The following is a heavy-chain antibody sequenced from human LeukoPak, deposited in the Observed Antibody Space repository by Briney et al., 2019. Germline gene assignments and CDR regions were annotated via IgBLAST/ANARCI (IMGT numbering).Heavy chain of an antibody. CDR2: ISAYNSNT. CDR1: GYTFTSYG. V-gene: IGHV1-18*04. CDR3: ARGPHDILTGSQDDFGS. D-gene: IGHD3-9*01. Sequence: ASVKVSCKASGYTFTSYGINWVRQAPGQGLEWMGWISAYNSNTKYVQKLQGRVTMITDTSTSTAYMELRSLRSDDTAVYYCARGPHDILTGSQDDFGSWGQGTMVTVSS. J-gene: IGHJ3*02.